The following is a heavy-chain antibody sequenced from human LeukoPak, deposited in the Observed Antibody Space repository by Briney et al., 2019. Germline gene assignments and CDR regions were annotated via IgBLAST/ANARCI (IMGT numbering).Heavy chain of an antibody. V-gene: IGHV3-7*01. J-gene: IGHJ4*02. D-gene: IGHD6-6*01. CDR3: ASGNRYSSSFDY. Sequence: GGSLRLSCAASGFTFSTYWMNWFRQTPGKGLEWVAKIKADGGEKDHVASVKGRFTISRDNAKNSLYLQMNSLRAEDTAVYYCASGNRYSSSFDYWGQGTLVTVSS. CDR1: GFTFSTYW. CDR2: IKADGGEK.